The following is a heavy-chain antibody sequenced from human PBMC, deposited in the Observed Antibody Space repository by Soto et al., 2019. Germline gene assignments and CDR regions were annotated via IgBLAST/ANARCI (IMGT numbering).Heavy chain of an antibody. D-gene: IGHD6-19*01. CDR1: GGSASSGSFH. CDR3: ARIGGWYDIDF. V-gene: IGHV4-61*01. CDR2: IFHNGTA. Sequence: SETLSLTCSVSGGSASSGSFHWSWIRQVPGKGLQFIGSIFHNGTANYSPSLKNRVSMSIDTSQSQFSLQLISVAAADTAVYYCARIGGWYDIDFWGQGNLVTVSS. J-gene: IGHJ4*02.